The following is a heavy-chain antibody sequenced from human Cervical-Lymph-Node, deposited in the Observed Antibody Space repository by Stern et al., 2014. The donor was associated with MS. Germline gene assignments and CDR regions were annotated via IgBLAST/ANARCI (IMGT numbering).Heavy chain of an antibody. D-gene: IGHD5-24*01. V-gene: IGHV4-30-2*01. CDR2: GYHGGRS. J-gene: IGHJ4*02. CDR1: GGSITSNGDS. Sequence: QLQLQESGPGLVKPSQTLSLTCVVSGGSITSNGDSWSWIRQPPGKCLEWIGSGYHGGRSYYNPSLRSRLSMSVDQSKTQFSLRLTSVTAADTAVYFCAREHNWNYFDLWGQGTLVSVSS. CDR3: AREHNWNYFDL.